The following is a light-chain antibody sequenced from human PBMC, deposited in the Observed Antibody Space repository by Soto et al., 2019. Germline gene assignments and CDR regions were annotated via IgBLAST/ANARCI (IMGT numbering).Light chain of an antibody. V-gene: IGLV2-8*01. CDR3: YSYAGSNHYV. CDR2: EVS. J-gene: IGLJ1*01. CDR1: SSDVGGYDF. Sequence: QSALTQPPSASGSPGQSVTISCSGSSSDVGGYDFVSWYQQHPGKAPKLMIYEVSMRPSGVPDRFSGSKSGNTASLTVSGLQAEDEADYYCYSYAGSNHYVFGTGTKVTVL.